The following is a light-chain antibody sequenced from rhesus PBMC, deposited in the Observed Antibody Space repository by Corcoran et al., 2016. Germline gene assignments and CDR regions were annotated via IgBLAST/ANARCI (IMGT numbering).Light chain of an antibody. CDR1: QGISTY. Sequence: DIQMTQSPSSLSASVGDRVTITCRASQGISTYLNWYQQKPGKAPKRLIYAASSLESGVPSRFSGSGCGKDFTLTIRSRQPEDFATYYCLQYNSDPLTFGGGTKVEIK. V-gene: IGKV1-43*02. CDR3: LQYNSDPLT. J-gene: IGKJ4*01. CDR2: AAS.